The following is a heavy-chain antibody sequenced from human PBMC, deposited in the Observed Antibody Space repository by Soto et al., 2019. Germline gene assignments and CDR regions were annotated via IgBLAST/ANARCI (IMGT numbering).Heavy chain of an antibody. CDR1: VFPFGANA. CDR3: ATEMGATQGPFDN. J-gene: IGHJ4*02. D-gene: IGHD1-26*01. V-gene: IGHV3-23*01. CDR2: LSNTGRRT. Sequence: EVQVLESGGGLVQPGGSLRLSCVVSVFPFGANAMSWVRQAPGKGLEWVSGLSNTGRRTSYADSVKGRFSISRDKSEKTVYLQMNSRRVEDTAVYYCATEMGATQGPFDNWGQGTLVTVSS.